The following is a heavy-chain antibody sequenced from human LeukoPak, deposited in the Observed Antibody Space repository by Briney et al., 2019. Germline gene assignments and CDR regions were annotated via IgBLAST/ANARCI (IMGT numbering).Heavy chain of an antibody. J-gene: IGHJ5*02. D-gene: IGHD6-13*01. CDR2: INPNSGGT. CDR1: GYTFTGYY. V-gene: IGHV1-2*02. CDR3: AGGMRIAVNWFDP. Sequence: GASVKVSCKASGYTFTGYYMHWVRQAPGQGLEWMGWINPNSGGTNYAQKFQGRLTKTGDAYISNPYIEVSRRRCDDATVYYCAGGMRIAVNWFDPWGQGTLVTVSS.